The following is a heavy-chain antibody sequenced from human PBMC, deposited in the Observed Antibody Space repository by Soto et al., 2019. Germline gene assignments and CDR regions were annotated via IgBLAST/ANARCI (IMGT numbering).Heavy chain of an antibody. Sequence: QVQLRQWGAGLLKPSETLSLTCAVFGGSFSDYYWTWIRQPPGKGLEWIGEINHSGTTSYNPSLKSRLTISVDTSNNQFSLKLSSVTAAYTAVYYCARKPIYHFFAGYYSVDYWGQGTLVTVSS. CDR3: ARKPIYHFFAGYYSVDY. CDR2: INHSGTT. D-gene: IGHD3-9*01. J-gene: IGHJ4*02. CDR1: GGSFSDYY. V-gene: IGHV4-34*01.